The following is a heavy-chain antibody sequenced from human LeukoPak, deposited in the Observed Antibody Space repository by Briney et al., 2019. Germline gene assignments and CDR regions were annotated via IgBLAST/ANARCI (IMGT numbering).Heavy chain of an antibody. CDR2: INHSGST. J-gene: IGHJ3*02. CDR3: ARGLRALRYFDWLSNDAFDI. D-gene: IGHD3-9*01. V-gene: IGHV4-34*01. CDR1: GGSFSGYY. Sequence: SETLSLTCAVYGGSFSGYYWSWIRQPPGKGLEWIGEINHSGSTNYNPSLKSRVTISVDTSKNQFSLKLSSVTAADTAVYYCARGLRALRYFDWLSNDAFDIWGQGAMVTVSS.